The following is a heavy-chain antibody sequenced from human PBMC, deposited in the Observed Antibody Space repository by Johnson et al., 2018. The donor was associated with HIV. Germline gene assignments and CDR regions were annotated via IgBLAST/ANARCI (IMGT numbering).Heavy chain of an antibody. D-gene: IGHD6-19*01. CDR1: GFTFSSYD. V-gene: IGHV3-23*04. Sequence: VQLVESGGGLVQPGGSLRLSCAASGFTFSSYDMHWVRQATGKGLEWVSAISGRGGSTYYADSVKGRFTISRDNSKNTLYLQMNSLRAEDTAFYYCAKDRSTGWYPAFDIWGQGTMVTVSS. J-gene: IGHJ3*02. CDR3: AKDRSTGWYPAFDI. CDR2: ISGRGGST.